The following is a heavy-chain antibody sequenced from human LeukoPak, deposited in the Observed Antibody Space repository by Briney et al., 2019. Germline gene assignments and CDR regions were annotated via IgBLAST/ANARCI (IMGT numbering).Heavy chain of an antibody. D-gene: IGHD3-22*01. V-gene: IGHV4-4*08. Sequence: SETLSLTCTVSGGSISSYYWSWIRQPPGKGLEWIGRISSSGSTNYNPSLKSRVTISVDTSKNQFSLKLSSVTAADTAVYFCARGPYSYDSSGASDIWGQGTMVTVSS. J-gene: IGHJ3*02. CDR3: ARGPYSYDSSGASDI. CDR2: ISSSGST. CDR1: GGSISSYY.